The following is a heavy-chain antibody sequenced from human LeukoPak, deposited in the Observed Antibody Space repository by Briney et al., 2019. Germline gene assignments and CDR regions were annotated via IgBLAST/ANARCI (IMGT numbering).Heavy chain of an antibody. J-gene: IGHJ1*01. CDR2: INHSGST. Sequence: SETLSLTCAAYGGSFSGYYWSWLRQPPGKGLEWIGEINHSGSTNYNPSLKSRVTISVDTSKNQFSLKLSSVTAADTAVYYCARVSPSSSSAAEYFQHWGQGTLVTVSS. CDR1: GGSFSGYY. D-gene: IGHD6-6*01. V-gene: IGHV4-34*01. CDR3: ARVSPSSSSAAEYFQH.